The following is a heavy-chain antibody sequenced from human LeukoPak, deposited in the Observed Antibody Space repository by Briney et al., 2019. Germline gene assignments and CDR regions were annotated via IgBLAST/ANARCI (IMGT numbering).Heavy chain of an antibody. J-gene: IGHJ3*02. CDR2: ISSSSSTI. Sequence: GGSLRLSCAASGFTFSSYSMNWVRQAPGKGLEWVSYISSSSSTIYYADSVKGRFTISRDNAKNSLYLQMNSLRAEDTAVYYCARVLRTVPQRGAFDIWGQGTMVTVSS. CDR1: GFTFSSYS. CDR3: ARVLRTVPQRGAFDI. V-gene: IGHV3-48*04. D-gene: IGHD4-17*01.